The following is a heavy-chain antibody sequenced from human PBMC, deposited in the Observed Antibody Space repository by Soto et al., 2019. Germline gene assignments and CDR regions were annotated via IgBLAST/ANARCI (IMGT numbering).Heavy chain of an antibody. CDR1: GDAISNYY. J-gene: IGHJ4*02. CDR2: VHDSGST. CDR3: ARGTRALITSFFAY. D-gene: IGHD1-20*01. Sequence: SETLSLTCSVSGDAISNYYWSWIRQTPGKGLEWIGCVHDSGSTDYNPSLKGRVTMSLHTSKSQFSLNLSSVTAADSATYYCARGTRALITSFFAYWGQGIPVTVS. V-gene: IGHV4-59*01.